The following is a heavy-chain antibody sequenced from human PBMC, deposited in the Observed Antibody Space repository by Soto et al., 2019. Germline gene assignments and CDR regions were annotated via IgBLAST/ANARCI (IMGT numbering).Heavy chain of an antibody. V-gene: IGHV4-59*01. CDR1: GGSISSYY. J-gene: IGHJ6*02. CDR3: ARNYYDILTGYYNDYYGMDV. CDR2: IYYSGST. D-gene: IGHD3-9*01. Sequence: SETLPLTCTVSGGSISSYYWSWIRQPPGKGLEWIGYIYYSGSTNYNPSLKSRVTISVDTSKNQFSLKLSSVTAADTAVYYCARNYYDILTGYYNDYYGMDVWGQGTTVTVSS.